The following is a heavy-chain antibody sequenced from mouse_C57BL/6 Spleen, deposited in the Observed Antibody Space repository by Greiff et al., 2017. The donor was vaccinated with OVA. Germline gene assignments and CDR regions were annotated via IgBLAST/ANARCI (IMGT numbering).Heavy chain of an antibody. CDR3: ARDVNWDGYHYYAMDY. CDR1: GFTFSDFY. J-gene: IGHJ4*01. CDR2: SRNKANDYTT. D-gene: IGHD4-1*01. Sequence: EVHLVESGGGLVQSGRSLRLSCATSGFTFSDFYMEWVRQAPGKGLEWIAASRNKANDYTTEYSASVKGRFIVSRDTSQSILYLQMNALRAEDTAIYYCARDVNWDGYHYYAMDYWGQGTSVTVSS. V-gene: IGHV7-1*01.